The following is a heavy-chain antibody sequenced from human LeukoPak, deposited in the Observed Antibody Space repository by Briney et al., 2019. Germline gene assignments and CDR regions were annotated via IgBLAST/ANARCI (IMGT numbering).Heavy chain of an antibody. CDR1: GGSISSGSYY. CDR3: ARDLGYDAFDI. CDR2: IYTSGST. J-gene: IGHJ3*02. V-gene: IGHV4-61*02. Sequence: KSSQTLSHTCTVSGGSISSGSYYWSWIRQPAGKGREWIGRIYTSGSTNYNPSLKSRVTISVDTSKNQFSLKLSSVTAADTAVYYCARDLGYDAFDIWGQGTMVTVSS. D-gene: IGHD7-27*01.